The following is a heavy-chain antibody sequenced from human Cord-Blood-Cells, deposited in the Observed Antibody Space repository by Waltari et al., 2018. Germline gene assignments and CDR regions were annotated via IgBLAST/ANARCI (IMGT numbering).Heavy chain of an antibody. D-gene: IGHD1-1*01. CDR3: ARGRESAGTTYYFDY. J-gene: IGHJ4*02. CDR2: INHRGST. Sequence: QVQLQQWGAGLLKPSETLSLTCAVYGGSFSGYYWSWIRQPPGKGLEWIGEINHRGSTNYNPSLKSRVTISVDTSKNQFSLKLSSVTAADTAVYYCARGRESAGTTYYFDYWGQGTLVTVSS. V-gene: IGHV4-34*01. CDR1: GGSFSGYY.